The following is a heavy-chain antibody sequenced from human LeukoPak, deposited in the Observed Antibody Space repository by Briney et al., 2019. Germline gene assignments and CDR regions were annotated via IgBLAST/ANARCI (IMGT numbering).Heavy chain of an antibody. D-gene: IGHD4-17*01. Sequence: PGGSLRLSCAASGFTFSSYGMHWVRQAPGKGLEWVAVIWYDGSNKYYADSVKGRFTISRDNAKSTLYLQMNSLRAEDTAVYYCASGSGDYGDPFDYWGQGTLVTVSS. J-gene: IGHJ4*02. V-gene: IGHV3-33*03. CDR1: GFTFSSYG. CDR3: ASGSGDYGDPFDY. CDR2: IWYDGSNK.